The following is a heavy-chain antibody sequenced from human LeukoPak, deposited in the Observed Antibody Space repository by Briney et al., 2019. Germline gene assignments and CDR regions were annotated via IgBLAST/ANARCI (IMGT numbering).Heavy chain of an antibody. Sequence: GGSLRLSCAASGFTFSAYTLHWVRQAPGKGLKYVSGISPNGDTTNYADSVKGRFTISRDNSKNTLYLQMGSLRAEDMAVYYCARKAGAGSATMITLLDYWGQGTLVTVSS. D-gene: IGHD3-10*01. CDR1: GFTFSAYT. V-gene: IGHV3-64*02. J-gene: IGHJ4*02. CDR3: ARKAGAGSATMITLLDY. CDR2: ISPNGDTT.